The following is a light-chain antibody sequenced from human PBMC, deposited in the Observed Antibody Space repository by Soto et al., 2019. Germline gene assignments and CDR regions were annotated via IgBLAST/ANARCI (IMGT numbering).Light chain of an antibody. Sequence: QPVLTQPPSASGTPGQRVTISCSGSSSNIGSNYVYWYQQLPGTAPKLLIYRNNQRPSGVPDRFSGFKSGTSASLAISGLRSEDEADYYCAAWDDSLSGQVFGGGTQLTVL. V-gene: IGLV1-47*01. CDR2: RNN. J-gene: IGLJ7*01. CDR1: SSNIGSNY. CDR3: AAWDDSLSGQV.